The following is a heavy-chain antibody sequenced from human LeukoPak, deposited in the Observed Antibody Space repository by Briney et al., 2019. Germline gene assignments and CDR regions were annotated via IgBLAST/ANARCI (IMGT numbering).Heavy chain of an antibody. Sequence: GGSLRLSCVASGFTFSSYSMNWVRQAPGKGLEWVSSISSSSSYIYYADSVKGRFTISRDNAKNSLYLQMNSLRAEDTAVYYCARGDIVVVPAAIPFDYWGQGTLVTVSS. D-gene: IGHD2-2*01. V-gene: IGHV3-21*01. CDR3: ARGDIVVVPAAIPFDY. CDR1: GFTFSSYS. CDR2: ISSSSSYI. J-gene: IGHJ4*02.